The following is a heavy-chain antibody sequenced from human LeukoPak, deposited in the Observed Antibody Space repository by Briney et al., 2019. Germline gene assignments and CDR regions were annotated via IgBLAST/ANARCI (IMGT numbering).Heavy chain of an antibody. D-gene: IGHD3-22*01. V-gene: IGHV3-9*03. Sequence: GGSLRLSCAASGFTFDDYAMHWVRQAPGKGLEWVSGISWNSGSRGYADSVKGRFTISRDNAKNSLYLQMNSLRAEDMALYYCAKDKSYDGSGFLGYWGQGTLVTVSS. CDR3: AKDKSYDGSGFLGY. CDR2: ISWNSGSR. J-gene: IGHJ4*02. CDR1: GFTFDDYA.